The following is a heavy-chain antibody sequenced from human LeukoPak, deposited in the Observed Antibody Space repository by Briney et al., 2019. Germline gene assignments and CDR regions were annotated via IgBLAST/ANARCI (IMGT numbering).Heavy chain of an antibody. V-gene: IGHV4-34*01. CDR1: GGSFSGYY. J-gene: IGHJ4*02. D-gene: IGHD2-15*01. CDR3: AGGNCSVTSGPPAY. CDR2: INHSGST. Sequence: SSETLSLTCAVYGGSFSGYYWSWIRQPPGKGLEWIGEINHSGSTNYNPSLKSRVTISVDTSKNQFSLKPSSVTAADTAVYYCAGGNCSVTSGPPAYGGRETLFTFSS.